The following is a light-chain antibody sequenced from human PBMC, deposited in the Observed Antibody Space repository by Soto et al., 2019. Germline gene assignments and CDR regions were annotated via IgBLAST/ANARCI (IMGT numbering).Light chain of an antibody. CDR2: GAS. J-gene: IGKJ1*01. CDR1: QSLSSN. V-gene: IGKV3-15*01. CDR3: QQYNLSPWT. Sequence: EIVLTQSPGTLSLSPGEGATLSCRASQSLSSNLAWYQQKPGQAPRLLIHGASTRATGIPARFSGSGSGTELTLTISSLQSEDFAVYFCQQYNLSPWTFGQGTKVDIK.